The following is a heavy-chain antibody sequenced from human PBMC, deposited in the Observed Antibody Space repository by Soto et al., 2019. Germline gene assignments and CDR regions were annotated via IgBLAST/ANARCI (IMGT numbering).Heavy chain of an antibody. CDR3: ARHVRPGYFERSHAFDI. V-gene: IGHV4-59*08. J-gene: IGHJ3*02. Sequence: SETLSLTCTVSGGSISSYYWSWIRQPPGKGLEWIGYIYYSGSTNYNPSLKSRVTISVDTSKNQFSLKLSSVTAADTAVYYCARHVRPGYFERSHAFDIWGQGTMVTVSS. CDR2: IYYSGST. CDR1: GGSISSYY. D-gene: IGHD2-21*01.